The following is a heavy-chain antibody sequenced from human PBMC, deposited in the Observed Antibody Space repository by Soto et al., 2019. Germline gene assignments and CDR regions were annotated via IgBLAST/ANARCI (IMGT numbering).Heavy chain of an antibody. D-gene: IGHD4-17*01. CDR2: IYYSGST. J-gene: IGHJ4*02. Sequence: QLQLQESGPGLVKPSETLSLTCTVSGGSISSSSYYWGWIRQPPGKGLEWIGSIYYSGSTYYNPSLKSRVTISVDTSKNQFSLKRSSVTAADTAVYYCARQDRFWTTVTINYWGQGTLVTVSS. CDR3: ARQDRFWTTVTINY. V-gene: IGHV4-39*01. CDR1: GGSISSSSYY.